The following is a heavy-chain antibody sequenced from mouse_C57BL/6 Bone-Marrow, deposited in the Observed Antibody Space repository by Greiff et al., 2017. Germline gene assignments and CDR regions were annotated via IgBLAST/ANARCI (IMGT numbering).Heavy chain of an antibody. CDR2: ISDGGSYT. D-gene: IGHD1-1*01. CDR3: AREGCGSSYDAMDY. J-gene: IGHJ4*01. Sequence: EVKLVESGGGLVKPGGSLKLSCAASGFTFSSYAMSWVRQTPEKRLEWVATISDGGSYTYYPDNVKGRFTISRDNAKNNLYLQMSHLKSEDTAMYYCAREGCGSSYDAMDYWGQGTSVTVSS. V-gene: IGHV5-4*01. CDR1: GFTFSSYA.